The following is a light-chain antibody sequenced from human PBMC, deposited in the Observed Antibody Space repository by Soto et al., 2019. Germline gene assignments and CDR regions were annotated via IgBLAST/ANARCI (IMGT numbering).Light chain of an antibody. CDR1: QSIDSY. CDR2: ATS. V-gene: IGKV1-39*01. Sequence: DIQMTQSPSSLSASIGDRVTITCRASQSIDSYLNWYQQKPGKAPKLLIYATSTLETGVPSRFSGSGSGTDFTLTISSLQPADFATYYCQQSYEIPRTFGQGTKVDIK. CDR3: QQSYEIPRT. J-gene: IGKJ1*01.